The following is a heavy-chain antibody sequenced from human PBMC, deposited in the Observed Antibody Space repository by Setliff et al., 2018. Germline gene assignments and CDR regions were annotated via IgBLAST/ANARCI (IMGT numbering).Heavy chain of an antibody. J-gene: IGHJ6*03. V-gene: IGHV4-31*03. CDR3: ARDGCNSTSCYGYYMDV. Sequence: NPSETLSLTCTVSGGSISSSGHYWNWIRQLPGKGLEWIGYIYHSGSTSYNPSLKSRVTISVDTSKNQFSLRLTSVTAADAAVYFCARDGCNSTSCYGYYMDVWAKGTTVTVSS. D-gene: IGHD2-2*01. CDR2: IYHSGST. CDR1: GGSISSSGHY.